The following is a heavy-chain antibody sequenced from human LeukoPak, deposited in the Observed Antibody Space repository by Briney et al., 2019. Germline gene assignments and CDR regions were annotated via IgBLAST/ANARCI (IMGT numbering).Heavy chain of an antibody. CDR2: IYYSGST. D-gene: IGHD5-24*01. J-gene: IGHJ4*02. CDR3: ARRGSVEMATLPFGCFDY. Sequence: KPSETLSLTCTVSGGSISSSSYYWGWIRQPPGKGLEWIGSIYYSGSTYYNPSLKSRVTISVDTSKNQFSLKLSSVTAADTAVYYCARRGSVEMATLPFGCFDYWGQGTLVTVSS. V-gene: IGHV4-39*01. CDR1: GGSISSSSYY.